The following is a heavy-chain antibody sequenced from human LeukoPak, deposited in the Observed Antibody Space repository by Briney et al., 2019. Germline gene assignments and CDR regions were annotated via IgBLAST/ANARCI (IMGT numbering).Heavy chain of an antibody. CDR1: GGSFSGYY. Sequence: SETLSLTCAVYGGSFSGYYWSWIRQPPGKGLEWIGEINHSGSTNYNPSLKSRVTISVDTSKNQFSLKLSSVTAADTAVYYCARVSQSDGDSLAYFDYWGQGTLVTVSS. V-gene: IGHV4-34*01. CDR3: ARVSQSDGDSLAYFDY. CDR2: INHSGST. D-gene: IGHD4-17*01. J-gene: IGHJ4*02.